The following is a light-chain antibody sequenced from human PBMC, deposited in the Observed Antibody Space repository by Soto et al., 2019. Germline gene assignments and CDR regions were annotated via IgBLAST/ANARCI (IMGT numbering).Light chain of an antibody. V-gene: IGKV3-20*01. CDR2: GAS. Sequence: ELVLTQSPGTLSLSPGERATLSCRAIQSVSSSHLAWYQQKPGQAPRLLIYGASSRATGIPDRFSGSGSGTDFNLTISRLEPEDFAVYYWQQYGSSPRLTFGGGTRLEI. CDR3: QQYGSSPRLT. CDR1: QSVSSSH. J-gene: IGKJ5*01.